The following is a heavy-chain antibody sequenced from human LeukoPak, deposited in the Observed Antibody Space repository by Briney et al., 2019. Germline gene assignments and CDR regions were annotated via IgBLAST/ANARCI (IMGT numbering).Heavy chain of an antibody. D-gene: IGHD6-19*01. CDR1: GFTFSSYA. CDR3: ARGGAVAGTLIDY. J-gene: IGHJ4*02. Sequence: GRSVRLSCAASGFTFSSYAMHWVRQAPGKGLEWVAVISYDGSNKYYADSVKGRFTISRDNSKNTLYLQMNSLRAEDTAVYYCARGGAVAGTLIDYWGQGTLVTVSS. V-gene: IGHV3-30*04. CDR2: ISYDGSNK.